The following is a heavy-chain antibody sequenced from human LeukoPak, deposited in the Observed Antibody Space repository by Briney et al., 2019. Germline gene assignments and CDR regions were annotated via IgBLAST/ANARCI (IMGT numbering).Heavy chain of an antibody. CDR2: ISIDGDYT. D-gene: IGHD3/OR15-3a*01. CDR3: ARDGLDWEGSDY. Sequence: AESLTLSCEVYRFTLINYSMRWVRQPPVRGLEWVAVISIDGDYTSYADSMKGRFTISRDNSKNTLYQQMNSLRAEDTAVYYCARDGLDWEGSDYWGQGTLVTVSS. V-gene: IGHV3-30-3*01. J-gene: IGHJ4*02. CDR1: RFTLINYS.